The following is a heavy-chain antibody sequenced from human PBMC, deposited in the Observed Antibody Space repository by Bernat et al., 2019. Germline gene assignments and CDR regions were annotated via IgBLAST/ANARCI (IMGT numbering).Heavy chain of an antibody. CDR1: GYTFTSYS. V-gene: IGHV1-18*01. D-gene: IGHD2-15*01. CDR3: ARSWYCSGGSCYGDY. Sequence: QVQLVQSGAEVKKPGASVRVSCRASGYTFTSYSISWVRQAPGQGLEWMGWISPYNGNTKFAQKVQGRVTMTTETSTSTAYMELRSLRSDDTAVYYRARSWYCSGGSCYGDYWGPGTLVTVS. CDR2: ISPYNGNT. J-gene: IGHJ4*02.